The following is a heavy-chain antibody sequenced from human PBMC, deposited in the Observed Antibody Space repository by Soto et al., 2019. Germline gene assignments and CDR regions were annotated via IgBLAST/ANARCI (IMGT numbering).Heavy chain of an antibody. V-gene: IGHV1-69*13. D-gene: IGHD2-15*01. Sequence: SVKVSGKASGGTFSSYAISWVRQAPGQGLEWMGGIIPIFGTANYAQKFQGRVTITADESTSTAYMELSSLRSEDTAVYYCARRLQPSDYYYYYYGMDVWGQGTTVTVSS. CDR1: GGTFSSYA. J-gene: IGHJ6*02. CDR2: IIPIFGTA. CDR3: ARRLQPSDYYYYYYGMDV.